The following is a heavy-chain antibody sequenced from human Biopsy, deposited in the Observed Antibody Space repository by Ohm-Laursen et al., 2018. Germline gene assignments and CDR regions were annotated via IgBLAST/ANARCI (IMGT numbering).Heavy chain of an antibody. CDR1: GGSFTGHY. Sequence: SETLSLTCTVSGGSFTGHYWSWIRQPPGKGLEWIGHISYTGYTSYNASLKSRVTISVDTSRNHFSLRLSSLTAADTAVYYCARGSNDFGGLYFPRWGQGTLVTASS. D-gene: IGHD4-23*01. CDR3: ARGSNDFGGLYFPR. CDR2: ISYTGYT. J-gene: IGHJ4*02. V-gene: IGHV4-59*11.